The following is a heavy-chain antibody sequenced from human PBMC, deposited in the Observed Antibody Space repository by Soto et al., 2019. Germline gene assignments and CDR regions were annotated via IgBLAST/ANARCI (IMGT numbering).Heavy chain of an antibody. J-gene: IGHJ3*02. D-gene: IGHD3-3*01. Sequence: GGSLRLSCAASGFTFSSYSMNWVRQAPGKGLEWVSYISSSSTIYYADSVKGRFTISRDNAKNSLYLQMNSLRDEDTAVYYCARVRGYDFWSGYSKNAFDIWGQGTMVTVSS. CDR1: GFTFSSYS. V-gene: IGHV3-48*02. CDR3: ARVRGYDFWSGYSKNAFDI. CDR2: ISSSSTI.